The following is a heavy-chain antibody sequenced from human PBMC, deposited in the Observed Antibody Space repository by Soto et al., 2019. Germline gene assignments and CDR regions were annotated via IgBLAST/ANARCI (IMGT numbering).Heavy chain of an antibody. Sequence: ASVKVSCKASGYTFTSYDINWVRQATGQGLEWMGWMNPNSGNTGYAQKFQGRVTMTRNTSISTAYMELSSLRSEDTAVYYCARGLPRGAASRGAYYYYYMDVWGKGTTVTVSS. V-gene: IGHV1-8*01. CDR1: GYTFTSYD. J-gene: IGHJ6*03. D-gene: IGHD6-13*01. CDR3: ARGLPRGAASRGAYYYYYMDV. CDR2: MNPNSGNT.